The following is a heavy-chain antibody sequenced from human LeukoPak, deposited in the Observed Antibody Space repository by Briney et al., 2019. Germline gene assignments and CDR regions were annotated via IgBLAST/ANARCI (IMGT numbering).Heavy chain of an antibody. Sequence: QSGGSLRLSCVASGFTFSSNGMHWVRQAPGKGLEWVTFIQYDGSKKYYADSVKGRFTISRDNSKNTLYLQMNSLRAEDTAVYYCAREGDVDTAMAYWGQGTLVTVSS. D-gene: IGHD5-18*01. J-gene: IGHJ4*02. CDR1: GFTFSSNG. V-gene: IGHV3-30*02. CDR3: AREGDVDTAMAY. CDR2: IQYDGSKK.